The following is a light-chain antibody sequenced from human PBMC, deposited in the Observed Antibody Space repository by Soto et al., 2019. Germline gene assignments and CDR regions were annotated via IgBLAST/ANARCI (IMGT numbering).Light chain of an antibody. CDR1: RSISTY. J-gene: IGKJ1*01. CDR3: QQYGSSPMT. CDR2: GAS. V-gene: IGKV3-20*01. Sequence: ETVLTQSPATLSLSPGERATLSCRASRSISTYLAWYQQKPGQAPRLLIYGASSRATGIPDRFSGSGSGTDFTLTISRLEPEDFAVYYCQQYGSSPMTFGQGTKV.